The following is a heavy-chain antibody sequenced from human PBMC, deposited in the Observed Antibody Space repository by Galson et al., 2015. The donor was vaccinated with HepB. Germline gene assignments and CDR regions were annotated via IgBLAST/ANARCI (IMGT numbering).Heavy chain of an antibody. J-gene: IGHJ2*01. CDR1: GYSFPSYW. Sequence: QSGAEVKKPGESLKISCKGSGYSFPSYWIGWVRQMPGKGLEWMGIIYPGDSDTRYSPSFQGQVTISADKSISTAYLQWSSLKASDTAMYYCARPLVATLDYRHWDFDLWGRGTLVTVSS. V-gene: IGHV5-51*01. D-gene: IGHD5-12*01. CDR3: ARPLVATLDYRHWDFDL. CDR2: IYPGDSDT.